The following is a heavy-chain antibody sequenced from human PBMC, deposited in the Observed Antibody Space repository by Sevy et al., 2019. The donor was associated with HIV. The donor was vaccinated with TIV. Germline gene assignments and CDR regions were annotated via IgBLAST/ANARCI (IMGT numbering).Heavy chain of an antibody. CDR1: GFTFSPYW. D-gene: IGHD1-26*01. V-gene: IGHV3-7*01. CDR3: ARGVGLDC. J-gene: IGHJ4*02. Sequence: GGSLRLSCAASGFTFSPYWMTWVRQAPGKGLEWVANIRPDGSDKYYVHSVKGRFTISRDNAKNPLYLQMNSLRADDTAMYYCARGVGLDCWGQGALVTVSS. CDR2: IRPDGSDK.